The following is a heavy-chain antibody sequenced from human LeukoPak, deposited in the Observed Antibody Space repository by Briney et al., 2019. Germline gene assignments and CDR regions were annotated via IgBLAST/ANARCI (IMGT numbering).Heavy chain of an antibody. CDR3: ARDDGDYAFDY. Sequence: SETLPLTCTVSGGSISSGGYYWSWIRQHPGKGLEWIGYIYYSGSTYYNPSLNSRGTISVDTSNNQFSLKLSSLTAADTAVYYCARDDGDYAFDYWGQGTLVTVSS. V-gene: IGHV4-31*03. J-gene: IGHJ4*02. CDR1: GGSISSGGYY. D-gene: IGHD4-17*01. CDR2: IYYSGST.